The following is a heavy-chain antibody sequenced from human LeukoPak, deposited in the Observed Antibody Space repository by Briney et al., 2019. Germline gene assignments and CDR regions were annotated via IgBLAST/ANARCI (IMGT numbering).Heavy chain of an antibody. Sequence: GGSLRLSCAASGFTFTAYTMTWVRQAPGKGLEWVSSISTSTSYIYYADSVKGRFTISRDNAENPLYLQMNSLRAEDTAVYYCARSVGYCSSTSCYFDYLGQGTLVTVSS. V-gene: IGHV3-21*01. CDR1: GFTFTAYT. D-gene: IGHD2-2*03. CDR2: ISTSTSYI. J-gene: IGHJ4*02. CDR3: ARSVGYCSSTSCYFDY.